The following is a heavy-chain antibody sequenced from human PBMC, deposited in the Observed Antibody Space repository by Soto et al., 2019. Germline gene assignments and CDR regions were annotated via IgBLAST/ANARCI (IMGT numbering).Heavy chain of an antibody. CDR2: ISWNSGSI. D-gene: IGHD2-15*01. CDR3: AKDRGGYYYYGMDV. Sequence: GRSLRLSXAPSGLTSKDYAFHWVRQPPGKGLEWVSGISWNSGSIGYADSVKGRFTISRDNAKNSLYLQMNSVRGDDTALYYCAKDRGGYYYYGMDVWGQGTTVTVSS. J-gene: IGHJ6*02. V-gene: IGHV3-9*02. CDR1: GLTSKDYA.